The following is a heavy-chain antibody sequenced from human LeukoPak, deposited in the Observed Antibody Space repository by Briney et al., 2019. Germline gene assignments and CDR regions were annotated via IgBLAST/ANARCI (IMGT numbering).Heavy chain of an antibody. J-gene: IGHJ3*02. Sequence: PSQTLSLTCTVSGGSISSGGYYWSWIRQPPGKGLEWIGYIYHSGSTYYNPSLKSRVTISVDRSKNQFSLKLSSVTAADAAVYYCARHEIFVSFDIWGQGTMVTVSS. D-gene: IGHD3-3*01. CDR3: ARHEIFVSFDI. CDR1: GGSISSGGYY. CDR2: IYHSGST. V-gene: IGHV4-30-2*01.